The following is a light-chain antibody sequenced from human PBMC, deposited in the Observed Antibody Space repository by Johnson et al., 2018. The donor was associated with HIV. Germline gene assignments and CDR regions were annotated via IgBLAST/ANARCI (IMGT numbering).Light chain of an antibody. CDR3: GTWDSSLSAHYV. CDR1: SSNVGSNS. Sequence: QSILTQPPSVSAAPGQKVTISCSGSSSNVGSNSVSWYRHFPETAPKVLIYDNNKRPSGIPDRFSGSKSGTSATLGIIGLQTGDEADYYCGTWDSSLSAHYVFGTGTKITVL. V-gene: IGLV1-51*01. J-gene: IGLJ1*01. CDR2: DNN.